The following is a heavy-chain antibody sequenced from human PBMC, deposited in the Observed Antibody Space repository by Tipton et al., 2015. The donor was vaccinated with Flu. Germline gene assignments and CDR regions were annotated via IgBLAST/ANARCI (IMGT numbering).Heavy chain of an antibody. Sequence: SLRLSCAASGFTFSSYGMHWVRQAPGKGLEWVSVIYSGGSTYYADSVKGRFTISRDNSKNTLYLQMNSLRAEDTAVYYCASLYGGSGYFDYWGQGTLVTVSS. CDR1: GFTFSSYG. D-gene: IGHD4-23*01. V-gene: IGHV3-NL1*01. CDR3: ASLYGGSGYFDY. CDR2: IYSGGST. J-gene: IGHJ4*02.